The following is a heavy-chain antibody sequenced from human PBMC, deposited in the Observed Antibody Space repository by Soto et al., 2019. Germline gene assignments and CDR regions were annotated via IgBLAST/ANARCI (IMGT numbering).Heavy chain of an antibody. CDR2: ISGDGSNT. CDR1: GFTFTTYW. D-gene: IGHD3-16*01. J-gene: IGHJ4*02. V-gene: IGHV3-74*01. Sequence: EVHLVESGGGLVQPGGSLRLSCAASGFTFTTYWMHWVRQAPGKGLVWVSRISGDGSNTDYADSVKGRLTLSRDNARNTLVLQMNSLRAEDTAVYYCARGGRGGFDYWGQGALVTVSS. CDR3: ARGGRGGFDY.